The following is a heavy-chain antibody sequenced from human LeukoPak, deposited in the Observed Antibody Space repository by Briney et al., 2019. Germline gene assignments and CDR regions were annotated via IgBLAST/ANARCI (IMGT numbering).Heavy chain of an antibody. CDR2: IYTSGST. CDR1: GGSISSGSYY. V-gene: IGHV4-61*02. Sequence: TSETLSLTCTVSGGSISSGSYYWSWIRQPAGKGLEWIGRIYTSGSTNYNPSLKSRVTISVDTSKNQFSLKLSSVTAADTAVYYCARRMKLAAKGDAFDIWGQGTMVTVSS. D-gene: IGHD2-15*01. CDR3: ARRMKLAAKGDAFDI. J-gene: IGHJ3*02.